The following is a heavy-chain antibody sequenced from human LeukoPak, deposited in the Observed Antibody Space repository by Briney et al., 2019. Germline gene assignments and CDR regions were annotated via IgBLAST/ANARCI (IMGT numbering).Heavy chain of an antibody. J-gene: IGHJ4*02. V-gene: IGHV4-59*01. CDR1: GGSISSYY. D-gene: IGHD3-22*01. CDR2: IYYSGST. Sequence: PSETLSLTCTVFGGSISSYYWSWIRQPPGKGLEWIGYIYYSGSTNYNPSLKSRVTISVDTSKNQFSLKLSSVTAADTAVYYCARETSGYRNFDYWGQGTLVTVSS. CDR3: ARETSGYRNFDY.